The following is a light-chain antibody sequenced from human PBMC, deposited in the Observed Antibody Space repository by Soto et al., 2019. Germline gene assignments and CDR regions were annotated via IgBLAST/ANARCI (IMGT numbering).Light chain of an antibody. CDR1: QRISTY. CDR2: TAS. CDR3: QQHYNTPWT. J-gene: IGKJ1*01. Sequence: DIQLTQAPSSLSPSVGDRITITCRASQRISTYLNWYQQKPGKAPELVIYTASSLESGVPSRFSGSGSVTDFTLTISSLQPEDLATYYCQQHYNTPWTFGQGTKVEIK. V-gene: IGKV1-39*01.